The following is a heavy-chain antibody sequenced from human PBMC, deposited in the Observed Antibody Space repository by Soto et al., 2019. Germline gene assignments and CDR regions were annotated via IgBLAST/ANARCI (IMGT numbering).Heavy chain of an antibody. CDR3: AAGSRSSYDFWSGPFYSAFDI. D-gene: IGHD3-3*01. J-gene: IGHJ3*02. CDR2: IVVGSGNT. CDR1: GFTFTSSA. V-gene: IGHV1-58*01. Sequence: SVKVSCKASGFTFTSSAVQWVRQARGQRLEWIGWIVVGSGNTNYAQKFQERVTITRDMSTSTAYMELSSLRSEDTAVYYCAAGSRSSYDFWSGPFYSAFDIWGQGTMVTVSS.